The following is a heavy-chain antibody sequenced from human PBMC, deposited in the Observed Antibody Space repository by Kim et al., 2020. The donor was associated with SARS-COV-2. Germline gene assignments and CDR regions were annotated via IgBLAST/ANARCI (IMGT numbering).Heavy chain of an antibody. J-gene: IGHJ5*02. CDR3: ARHFRTRNNWFDP. D-gene: IGHD1-1*01. V-gene: IGHV4-59*08. Sequence: SETLSLTCTVSGGSISSYYWSWIRQPPGKGLEWIGYIYYSGSTNYNPSLKSRVTISVDTSKNQFSLKLSSVTAADTAVYYCARHFRTRNNWFDPWGQGTLVTVSS. CDR2: IYYSGST. CDR1: GGSISSYY.